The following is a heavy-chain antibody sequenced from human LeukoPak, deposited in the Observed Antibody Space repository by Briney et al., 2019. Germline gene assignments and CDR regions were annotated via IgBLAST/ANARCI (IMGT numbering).Heavy chain of an antibody. Sequence: REESLKISCKGSGYSFTSYWIGWVRQMPGKGLEWMGIIYPGDSDTRYSPSFQGQVTISADKSISTAYLQWSSLKASDTAMYYCARKSSGTYYDFDYWGQGTLVTVSS. CDR1: GYSFTSYW. CDR3: ARKSSGTYYDFDY. D-gene: IGHD1-26*01. J-gene: IGHJ4*02. CDR2: IYPGDSDT. V-gene: IGHV5-51*01.